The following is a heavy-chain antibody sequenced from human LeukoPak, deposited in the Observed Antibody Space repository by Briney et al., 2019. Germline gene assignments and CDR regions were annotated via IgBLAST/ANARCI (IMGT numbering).Heavy chain of an antibody. D-gene: IGHD2-21*02. V-gene: IGHV1-46*01. Sequence: ASVKVSCKTSGYTFTSCYMHWVRQAPGQGLEWMGMINPSAGSTRYAQKFQGRVTMTTDTSTSTVYMELSSLRSEDTAVYYCARGGCGDSAAPFDDWGQGTLVPVSS. CDR3: ARGGCGDSAAPFDD. CDR1: GYTFTSCY. J-gene: IGHJ4*02. CDR2: INPSAGST.